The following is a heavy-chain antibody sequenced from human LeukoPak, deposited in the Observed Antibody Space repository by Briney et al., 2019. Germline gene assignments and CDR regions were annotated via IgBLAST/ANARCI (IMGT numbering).Heavy chain of an antibody. Sequence: ASVKVSCKASGYTFTSYGISWVRQAPGQGLEWMRWISAYNGNTNYAQKLQGRVTMTTDTSTSTAYMELRSLRSDDTAVYYCARVMNYYDSSGYPGYYGMDVWGQGTTVTVSS. CDR3: ARVMNYYDSSGYPGYYGMDV. CDR2: ISAYNGNT. D-gene: IGHD3-22*01. V-gene: IGHV1-18*01. J-gene: IGHJ6*02. CDR1: GYTFTSYG.